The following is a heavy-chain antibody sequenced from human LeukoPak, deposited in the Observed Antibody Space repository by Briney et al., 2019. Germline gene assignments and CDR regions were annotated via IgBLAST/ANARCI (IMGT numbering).Heavy chain of an antibody. CDR3: AKDRYSNYGNWFDP. J-gene: IGHJ5*02. CDR1: GFTFSSYA. V-gene: IGHV3-23*01. Sequence: GGSLRLSCAASGFTFSSYAMNWVRQAPGKGLEWVSGISGSGGSTYYADSVKGRFTISRDNSKNTLYLQMNSLRAEDTAVYYCAKDRYSNYGNWFDPWGQGTLVTVFS. CDR2: ISGSGGST. D-gene: IGHD4-11*01.